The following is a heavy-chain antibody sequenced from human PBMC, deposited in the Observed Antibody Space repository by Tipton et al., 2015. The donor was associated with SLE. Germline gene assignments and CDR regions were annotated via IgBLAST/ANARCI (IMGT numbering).Heavy chain of an antibody. Sequence: TLSLTCTVSGGSIRSYYWSWIRQAPGKGLEWIGYIYDSENTNYNPPLKSRVTISSDTPKNQFSLKLSSVTAADTAVYYCAREGYYDNSGYYPLFDSWGQGILVTVSS. D-gene: IGHD3-22*01. CDR3: AREGYYDNSGYYPLFDS. CDR2: IYDSENT. V-gene: IGHV4-59*01. CDR1: GGSIRSYY. J-gene: IGHJ4*01.